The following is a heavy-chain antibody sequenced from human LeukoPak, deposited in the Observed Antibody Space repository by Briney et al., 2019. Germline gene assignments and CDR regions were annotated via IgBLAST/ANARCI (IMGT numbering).Heavy chain of an antibody. J-gene: IGHJ6*03. D-gene: IGHD1-26*01. CDR2: IKQDGSEK. CDR3: ARDPYSGSYGNYYYYFMDV. V-gene: IGHV3-7*01. CDR1: GFTFSSYW. Sequence: GGSLRLSCAASGFTFSSYWMSWVRQAPGKGLEWVANIKQDGSEKYYVDSVKGRFTISGDNAKNSLYLQMNSLRAEDTAVYYCARDPYSGSYGNYYYYFMDVWGKGTTVTISS.